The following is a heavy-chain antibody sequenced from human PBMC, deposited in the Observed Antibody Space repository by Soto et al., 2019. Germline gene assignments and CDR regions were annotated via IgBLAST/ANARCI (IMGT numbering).Heavy chain of an antibody. Sequence: PGGSLRLSCAASGFTVSSNYMSWVRQAPGKGLEWVSVIYSGGSTYYADSVKGRFTISRDNSKNTLYLQMNSLRAEDTAVYYCARDPLWPGARRGRDYWGQGSLVTVSS. CDR1: GFTVSSNY. CDR3: ARDPLWPGARRGRDY. V-gene: IGHV3-66*01. D-gene: IGHD3-10*02. J-gene: IGHJ4*02. CDR2: IYSGGST.